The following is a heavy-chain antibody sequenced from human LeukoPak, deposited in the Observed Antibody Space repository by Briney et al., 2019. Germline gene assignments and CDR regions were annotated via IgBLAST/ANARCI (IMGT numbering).Heavy chain of an antibody. Sequence: PSETLSLTCNVSGDSISRSRHFWAWIRQSPGRGLEWIGYIYNSGSTYYNPSLKSRVTISVDTSKNQFSLRLSSVTAADTAVYYCARGGQQLDNWFDPWGQGTLVTVSS. D-gene: IGHD6-13*01. J-gene: IGHJ5*02. CDR1: GDSISRSRHF. V-gene: IGHV4-39*07. CDR2: IYNSGST. CDR3: ARGGQQLDNWFDP.